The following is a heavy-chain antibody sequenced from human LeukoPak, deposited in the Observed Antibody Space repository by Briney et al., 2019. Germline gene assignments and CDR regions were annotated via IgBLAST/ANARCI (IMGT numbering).Heavy chain of an antibody. Sequence: GGSLRLSCAASGFTFSSYAMSWVRQAPGKGLEWVSAISGSGGSTYYADSVKGRFTISRDNSKNTLYLQMNSLRAEDTAVYYCARVAGIAVAGRSWDYWGQGTLVTVSS. CDR1: GFTFSSYA. D-gene: IGHD6-19*01. CDR2: ISGSGGST. CDR3: ARVAGIAVAGRSWDY. J-gene: IGHJ4*02. V-gene: IGHV3-23*01.